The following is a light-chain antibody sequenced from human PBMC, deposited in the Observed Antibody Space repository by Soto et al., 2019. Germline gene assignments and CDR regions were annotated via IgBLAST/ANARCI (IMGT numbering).Light chain of an antibody. J-gene: IGLJ2*01. Sequence: QSALTQPASVSGSPGQSITISCTGTSSDVGGYNYVSWYQQHPGKAPKLMIYDVTNRPSGVSNRLSGSKSGNTASLTISGLQAEDEADYYCSSYTGSDTVVFGGGTKLTVL. V-gene: IGLV2-14*03. CDR1: SSDVGGYNY. CDR2: DVT. CDR3: SSYTGSDTVV.